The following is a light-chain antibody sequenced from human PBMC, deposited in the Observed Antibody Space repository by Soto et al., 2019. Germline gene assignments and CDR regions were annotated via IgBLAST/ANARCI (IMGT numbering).Light chain of an antibody. CDR3: QSYDSSLSGWV. CDR1: SSNIGAGYD. Sequence: QSVLTQPPSVSGAPVQRVTISCTGSSSNIGAGYDVHWYQQLPGTAPKLLIYGNNNRPSGVPDRFSGSKSATSDSLAITGLQAEDEADYYFQSYDSSLSGWVFGGGTKLTVL. V-gene: IGLV1-40*01. J-gene: IGLJ3*02. CDR2: GNN.